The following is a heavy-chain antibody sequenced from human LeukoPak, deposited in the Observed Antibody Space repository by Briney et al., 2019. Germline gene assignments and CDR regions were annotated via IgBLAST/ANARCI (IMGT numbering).Heavy chain of an antibody. V-gene: IGHV4-34*01. D-gene: IGHD2-2*02. Sequence: SETLSLTCAVYGGSFSGYYWSWIRQPPGKWLEWIGEINHSGSTNYNPSLKSRVTISVDTSKNQFSLKLSSVTAADTAVYYCARGRGPVIVVVPAAIPLRFDYWVQGTVVTVSS. CDR3: ARGRGPVIVVVPAAIPLRFDY. CDR1: GGSFSGYY. CDR2: INHSGST. J-gene: IGHJ4*02.